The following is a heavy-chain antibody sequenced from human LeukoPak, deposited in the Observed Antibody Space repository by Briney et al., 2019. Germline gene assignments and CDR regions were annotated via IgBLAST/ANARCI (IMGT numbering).Heavy chain of an antibody. Sequence: GGSLRLSCAASGFTFSSYSMNWVRQAPGKGLEWVSSISSSSSYIYYADSVKGRFTISRDNAKNSLYLQMNSLRAEDTAVCYCASITMVRGVTSDAFDIWGQGTMVTVSS. J-gene: IGHJ3*02. D-gene: IGHD3-10*01. V-gene: IGHV3-21*01. CDR1: GFTFSSYS. CDR2: ISSSSSYI. CDR3: ASITMVRGVTSDAFDI.